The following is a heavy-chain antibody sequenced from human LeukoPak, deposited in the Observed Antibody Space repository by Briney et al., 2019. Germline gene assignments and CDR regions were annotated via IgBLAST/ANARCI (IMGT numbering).Heavy chain of an antibody. J-gene: IGHJ3*02. D-gene: IGHD5-24*01. CDR3: ARGLLDGYTHPAAFDI. CDR1: GGSISSGSYY. CDR2: IYTSGST. Sequence: SQTLSLTCTVSGGSISSGSYYWSWIRQPAGKGLEWIGRIYTSGSTNYNPSLKSRVTISVDTSKNQFSLKLSSVTAADTALYYCARGLLDGYTHPAAFDIWGQGTMLTVSS. V-gene: IGHV4-61*02.